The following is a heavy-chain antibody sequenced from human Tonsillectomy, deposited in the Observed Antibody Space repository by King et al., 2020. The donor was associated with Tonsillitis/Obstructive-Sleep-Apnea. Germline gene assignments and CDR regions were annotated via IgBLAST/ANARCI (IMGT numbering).Heavy chain of an antibody. V-gene: IGHV3-9*01. CDR2: ISWNSGSI. D-gene: IGHD4-11*01. CDR3: AKDLVPVTTRLLDAFDI. CDR1: GFTFDDYA. J-gene: IGHJ3*02. Sequence: VQLVESGGGLVQPGRSLRLSCAASGFTFDDYAMHWVRQAPGKGLEWVSGISWNSGSIGYAGSVKGRFTISRDNAKNSLYLQMNSLRAEDTALYYCAKDLVPVTTRLLDAFDIWGQGTMVTVSS.